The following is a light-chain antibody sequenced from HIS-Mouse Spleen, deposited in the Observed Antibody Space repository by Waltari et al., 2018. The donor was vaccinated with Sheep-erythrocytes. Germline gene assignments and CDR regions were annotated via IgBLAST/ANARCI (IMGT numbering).Light chain of an antibody. CDR2: DVS. CDR1: SSYVGGYNY. Sequence: SALTQPRSVSGSPGQSVTISCPGPSSYVGGYNYVSWYQPHPGKAPKLLIYDVSKRPSGVPDRFSGSKSGNTASLTISGLQAEDEADYYCCSYAGSYNHVFATGTKVTVL. J-gene: IGLJ1*01. CDR3: CSYAGSYNHV. V-gene: IGLV2-11*01.